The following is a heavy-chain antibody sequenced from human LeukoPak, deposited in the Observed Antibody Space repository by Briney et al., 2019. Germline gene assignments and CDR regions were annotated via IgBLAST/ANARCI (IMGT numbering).Heavy chain of an antibody. Sequence: GGSLRLSCAASGFTFSSYSMNWVRQAPGKGLEWVSSISSSSSYIYYADSVKGRFTISRDNAKNSLYLQMNSLRAEDTAVYYCAREGSRVNLLWFGELLHIDYWGQGTLVTVSS. D-gene: IGHD3-10*01. CDR3: AREGSRVNLLWFGELLHIDY. J-gene: IGHJ4*02. CDR1: GFTFSSYS. V-gene: IGHV3-21*01. CDR2: ISSSSSYI.